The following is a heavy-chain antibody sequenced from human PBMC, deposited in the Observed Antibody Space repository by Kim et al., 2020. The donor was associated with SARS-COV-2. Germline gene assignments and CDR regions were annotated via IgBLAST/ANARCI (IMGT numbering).Heavy chain of an antibody. J-gene: IGHJ4*02. Sequence: GGSLRLSCAASGFTFSSYSMNWVRQAPGKGLEWVSSISSSSSYIYYADSVKGRFTISRDNAKNSLYLQMNSLRAEDTAVYYCARGLFGGVIVRYYFDYWGQGTLVTVSS. CDR2: ISSSSSYI. D-gene: IGHD3-16*02. V-gene: IGHV3-21*01. CDR1: GFTFSSYS. CDR3: ARGLFGGVIVRYYFDY.